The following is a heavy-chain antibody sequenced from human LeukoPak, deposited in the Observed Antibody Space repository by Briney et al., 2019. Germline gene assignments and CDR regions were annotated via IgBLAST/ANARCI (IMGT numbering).Heavy chain of an antibody. J-gene: IGHJ4*02. Sequence: SETLSLTCAVYGGSFSGYYWSWIREPPGKGLEWIGEINHSGSTNYNPSLKSRVTISVDTSKNQFSLKLSSVTAADTAVYYCARGGEMATITSVDYWGQGTLVTVSS. CDR2: INHSGST. CDR1: GGSFSGYY. D-gene: IGHD5-24*01. CDR3: ARGGEMATITSVDY. V-gene: IGHV4-34*01.